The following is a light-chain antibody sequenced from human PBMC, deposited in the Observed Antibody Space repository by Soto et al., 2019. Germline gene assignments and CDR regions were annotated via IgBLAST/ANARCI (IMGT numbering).Light chain of an antibody. Sequence: EIVLTQSPGTLSLSPGERATLSCRASQSVSSNYLAWYQQKTGQTPRLLFYIASSMAPGIPDRFSGSGSGTHFTLTISRVEPEDFAVYYCQQYGSSPWTFGQGTKVEIK. V-gene: IGKV3-20*01. CDR1: QSVSSNY. CDR2: IAS. CDR3: QQYGSSPWT. J-gene: IGKJ1*01.